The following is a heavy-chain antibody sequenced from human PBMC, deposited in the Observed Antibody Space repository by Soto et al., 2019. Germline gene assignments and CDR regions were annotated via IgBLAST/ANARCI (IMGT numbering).Heavy chain of an antibody. Sequence: QVQLVESGGGVVQPGRSLRLSCAASGFTFSSYAMHWVRQAPGKGLEWVAVISYDGSNKYYADSVKGRFTISRDNSENTLYLQMNSLRAEDTAVYYCARANRDSGYDFFDYWGQGTLVTVSS. D-gene: IGHD5-12*01. J-gene: IGHJ4*02. CDR1: GFTFSSYA. V-gene: IGHV3-30-3*01. CDR2: ISYDGSNK. CDR3: ARANRDSGYDFFDY.